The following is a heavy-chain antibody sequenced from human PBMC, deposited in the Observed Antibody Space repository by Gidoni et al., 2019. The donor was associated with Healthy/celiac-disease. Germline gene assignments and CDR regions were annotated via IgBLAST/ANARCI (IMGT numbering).Heavy chain of an antibody. J-gene: IGHJ6*02. Sequence: EVQLVESGGGLVKPGGSLRLSCAASGFTFSSYSMNWVRQAPGKGLEWVSSISSSSSYIYYADSVKGRFTISRDNAKNSLYLQMNSLRAEDTAVYYCARAIAAAGTYYYYGMDVWGQGTTVTVSS. CDR2: ISSSSSYI. CDR3: ARAIAAAGTYYYYGMDV. CDR1: GFTFSSYS. D-gene: IGHD6-13*01. V-gene: IGHV3-21*01.